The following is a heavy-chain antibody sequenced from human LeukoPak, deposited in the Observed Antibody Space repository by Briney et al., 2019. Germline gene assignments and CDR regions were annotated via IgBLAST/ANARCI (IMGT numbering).Heavy chain of an antibody. Sequence: PSETLSLSCAVYGGSFSGYYWCWIRQPPGKGVEWVGEINHSGSTKYNPSPTIRVTISVDTAKNQFSLKLSSVTAADTAVYYCARRRRLGYCRSTSCQGIWFDPWGQGTLVTVSS. CDR3: ARRRRLGYCRSTSCQGIWFDP. CDR1: GGSFSGYY. CDR2: INHSGST. J-gene: IGHJ5*02. V-gene: IGHV4-34*01. D-gene: IGHD2-2*01.